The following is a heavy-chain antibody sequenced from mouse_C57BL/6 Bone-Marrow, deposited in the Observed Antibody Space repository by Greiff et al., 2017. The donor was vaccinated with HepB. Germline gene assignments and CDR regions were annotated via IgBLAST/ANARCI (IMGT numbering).Heavy chain of an antibody. CDR1: GYTFTEYT. Sequence: QVQLKQSGAELVKPGASVKLSCKASGYTFTEYTIHWVKQRSGQGLEWIGWFYPGSGSIKYNEKFKDKATLTADKSSSTVYMELSRLTSEDSAVYFCARHEDPLYYGSSYYAMDYWGQGTSVTVSS. V-gene: IGHV1-62-2*01. CDR3: ARHEDPLYYGSSYYAMDY. CDR2: FYPGSGSI. D-gene: IGHD1-1*01. J-gene: IGHJ4*01.